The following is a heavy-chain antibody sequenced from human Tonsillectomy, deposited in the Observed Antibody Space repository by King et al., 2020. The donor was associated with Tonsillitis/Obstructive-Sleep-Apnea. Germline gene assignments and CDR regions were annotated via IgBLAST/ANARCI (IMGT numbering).Heavy chain of an antibody. CDR3: AREGEAVDAFDI. J-gene: IGHJ3*02. D-gene: IGHD3-16*01. CDR2: IYFSGST. CDR1: GGSISGYY. V-gene: IGHV4-59*01. Sequence: QLQESGPRLVKPSETLSLTCTVSGGSISGYYWSWIRQPPGKGLEWIGYIYFSGSTKYNPSLKSRVTISVDTSKNQFSLGLSSVTAADTAVYYCAREGEAVDAFDIWGQGTMVTVSS.